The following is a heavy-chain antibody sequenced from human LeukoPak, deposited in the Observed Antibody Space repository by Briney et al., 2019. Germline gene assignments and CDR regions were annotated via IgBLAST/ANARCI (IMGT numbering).Heavy chain of an antibody. CDR2: IDPSDSET. CDR3: ARQTAMGRSGDY. V-gene: IGHV5-51*01. D-gene: IGHD5-18*01. Sequence: GESLKISCKASGYSFTSYWIGWVRQMPGKGLEWMGIIDPSDSETRYTPSFQGRVTISVDKSLTTADLQRNSLKASDTATYYCARQTAMGRSGDYWGQGTLVTASS. CDR1: GYSFTSYW. J-gene: IGHJ4*02.